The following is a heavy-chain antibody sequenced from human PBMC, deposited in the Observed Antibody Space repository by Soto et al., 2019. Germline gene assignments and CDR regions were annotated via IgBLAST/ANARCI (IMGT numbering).Heavy chain of an antibody. J-gene: IGHJ4*02. D-gene: IGHD3-16*01. CDR2: IFPGDSDT. CDR1: GYTFTSHW. CDR3: VKHGAYFDY. Sequence: GESLKISCKGSGYTFTSHWIGWVRQMPGKGLEWMGIIFPGDSDTRYSPSFQGQVTISADKSINTAYLQWSSLNASDTAMYFCVKHGAYFDYWGKGTLVTVSS. V-gene: IGHV5-51*01.